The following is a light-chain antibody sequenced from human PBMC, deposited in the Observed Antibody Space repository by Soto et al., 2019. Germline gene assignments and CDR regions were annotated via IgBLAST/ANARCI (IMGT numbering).Light chain of an antibody. CDR1: QNVIFSSNNKNY. V-gene: IGKV4-1*01. CDR2: WAS. J-gene: IGKJ5*01. CDR3: QQYGTSEII. Sequence: DIVMTQSPDSLAVSLGERATINCKSSQNVIFSSNNKNYLAWYQQKPGQPPKLLMYWASTRESGVPDRFSGSGSGTDFTLTISRLEPEDFAVFYCQQYGTSEIIFGQGTRLEI.